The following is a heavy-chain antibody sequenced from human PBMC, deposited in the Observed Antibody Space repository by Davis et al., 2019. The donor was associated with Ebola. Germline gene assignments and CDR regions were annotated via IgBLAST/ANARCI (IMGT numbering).Heavy chain of an antibody. CDR3: ATKGVSRQLPDYYYYGLDV. Sequence: ASVKVSCKVSGYTLTELPIHWVRQAPGKGLEWMGGFEPEDGETVYAQRLQGRVTMTEDASTDTAYMELSSLRSEDTAVYYCATKGVSRQLPDYYYYGLDVWGQGTTVTVSS. CDR1: GYTLTELP. V-gene: IGHV1-24*01. D-gene: IGHD1-1*01. J-gene: IGHJ6*02. CDR2: FEPEDGET.